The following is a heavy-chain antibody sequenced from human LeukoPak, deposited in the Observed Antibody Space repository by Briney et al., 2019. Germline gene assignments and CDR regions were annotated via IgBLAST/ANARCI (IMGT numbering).Heavy chain of an antibody. D-gene: IGHD2-15*01. CDR2: ISGSDAGT. Sequence: GGSLRLSCAASGFTFNTYAMSWVRQAPGKGLEWVSAISGSDAGTYYADSVKGRFTISRDNSKNTLYLQMNSLRAEDAAVYYCAKAPLGRCTGVICYCFDPWGQGTLVTVSS. V-gene: IGHV3-23*01. CDR3: AKAPLGRCTGVICYCFDP. J-gene: IGHJ5*02. CDR1: GFTFNTYA.